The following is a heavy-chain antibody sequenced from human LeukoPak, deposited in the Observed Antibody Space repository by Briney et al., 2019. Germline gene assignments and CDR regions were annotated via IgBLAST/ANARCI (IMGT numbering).Heavy chain of an antibody. CDR1: GFTFSTYW. J-gene: IGHJ4*02. Sequence: HPGGSLRLSCEASGFTFSTYWMTWVRQAPGKGLEWVANINQHGSESYYVDSVKGRFIISRDNSKNTLYLQMNSLRAEDTAVYYCARGPSGYHNTGGQGTLVTVSS. CDR3: ARGPSGYHNT. D-gene: IGHD5-12*01. V-gene: IGHV3-7*01. CDR2: INQHGSES.